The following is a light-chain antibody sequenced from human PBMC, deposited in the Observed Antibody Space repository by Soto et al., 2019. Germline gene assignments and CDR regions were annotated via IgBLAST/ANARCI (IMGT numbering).Light chain of an antibody. CDR2: AAS. CDR3: QHYSNSRWT. V-gene: IGKV3-20*01. Sequence: LSPGESAALSCRASQSVTSRSLAWYQQKPGQAPRLVIYAASNRATGTPDRFRGGGSGTDFSLTISRLEPGDFAVYYCQHYSNSRWTFGQGTKVDIK. CDR1: QSVTSRS. J-gene: IGKJ1*01.